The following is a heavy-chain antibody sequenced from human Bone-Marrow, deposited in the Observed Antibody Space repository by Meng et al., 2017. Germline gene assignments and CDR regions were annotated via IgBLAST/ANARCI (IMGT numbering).Heavy chain of an antibody. CDR2: IYSSATT. Sequence: HVLRQQPAHEQVQPSQILSPPCPASRASTCKRNNYWSQIRQHHGDDLHYLRSIYSSATTYYNPSLNSRVIISSDTSKNQFSLRLNSVTPADTAVYYCSSLYGDSSVWYLDLWGRGTLVTVSS. V-gene: IGHV4-31*03. J-gene: IGHJ2*01. CDR3: SSLYGDSSVWYLDL. CDR1: RASTCKRNNY. D-gene: IGHD4-17*01.